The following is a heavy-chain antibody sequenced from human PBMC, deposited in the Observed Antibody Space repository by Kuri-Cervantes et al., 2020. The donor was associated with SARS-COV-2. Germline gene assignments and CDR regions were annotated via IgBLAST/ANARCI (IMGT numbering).Heavy chain of an antibody. CDR2: LYTSGST. D-gene: IGHD6-6*01. J-gene: IGHJ4*02. CDR1: DGSITTYY. V-gene: IGHV4-4*07. Sequence: SETLSLTCTVSDGSITTYYWSWIRQPAGKGLEWIGRLYTSGSTKYNPSLKSRVTMSVDTPKNQFSLKLSSVTAADTAVYYCAGEFSNSSFLGVIDYWGQGTLVTVSS. CDR3: AGEFSNSSFLGVIDY.